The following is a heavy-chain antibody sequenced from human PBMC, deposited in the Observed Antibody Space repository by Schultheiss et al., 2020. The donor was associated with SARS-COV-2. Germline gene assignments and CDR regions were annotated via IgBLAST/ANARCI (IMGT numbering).Heavy chain of an antibody. J-gene: IGHJ1*01. CDR1: GGSFSGYY. Sequence: SETLSLTCAVYGGSFSGYYWSWIRQPPGKGLEWIGYIYYSGSTNYNPSLKSRVTISVDTSKNQFSLKLSSVTAADTAVYYCAVTLRADRSGSAEYFQHWGQGTQGTVSS. D-gene: IGHD2-15*01. CDR3: AVTLRADRSGSAEYFQH. CDR2: IYYSGST. V-gene: IGHV4-34*01.